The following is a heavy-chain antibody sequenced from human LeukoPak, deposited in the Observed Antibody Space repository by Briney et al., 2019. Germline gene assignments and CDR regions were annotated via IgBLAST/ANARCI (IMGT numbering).Heavy chain of an antibody. Sequence: SETLSLTCTVSGYSISSGYYWGWIRQPPGKGLEGTGSSYHSGSTYYNPSLKSRVTISVDTSKNQFSLKLSSVTAADTAVYYCAREGRDGYKDPWGQVTLVTVSS. D-gene: IGHD5-24*01. CDR3: AREGRDGYKDP. CDR2: SYHSGST. CDR1: GYSISSGYY. J-gene: IGHJ5*02. V-gene: IGHV4-38-2*02.